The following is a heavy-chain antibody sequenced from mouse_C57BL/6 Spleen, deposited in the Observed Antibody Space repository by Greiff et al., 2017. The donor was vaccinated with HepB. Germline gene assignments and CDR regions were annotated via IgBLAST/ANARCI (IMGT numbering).Heavy chain of an antibody. CDR3: ARTRLGRYFDY. CDR2: IDPSDSYT. J-gene: IGHJ2*01. D-gene: IGHD4-1*01. Sequence: VQLQQPGAELVMPGASVKLSCKASGYTFTSYWMHWVKQRPGQGLEWIGEIDPSDSYTNYNQKFKGKSTLTVDKSSSTAYMQLSSLTSEDSAVYYCARTRLGRYFDYWGQGTTLTVSS. CDR1: GYTFTSYW. V-gene: IGHV1-69*01.